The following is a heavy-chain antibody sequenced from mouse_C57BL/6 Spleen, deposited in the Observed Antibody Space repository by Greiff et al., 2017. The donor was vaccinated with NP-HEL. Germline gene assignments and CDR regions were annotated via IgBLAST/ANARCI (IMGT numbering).Heavy chain of an antibody. V-gene: IGHV14-4*01. CDR3: TTGRDWYFEV. J-gene: IGHJ1*03. CDR1: GFNIKDDY. CDR2: FDPENGDT. Sequence: VQLQQSGAELVRPGASVKLSCTASGFNIKDDYMHWVKQRPEQGLEWIGWFDPENGDTEYASKFQGKATITADTSSNTAYLQLSSLTSEDTAVYYCTTGRDWYFEVWGTGTTVTVSS.